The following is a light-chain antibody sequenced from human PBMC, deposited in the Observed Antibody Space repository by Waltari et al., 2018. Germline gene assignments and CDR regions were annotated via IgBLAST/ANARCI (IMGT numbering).Light chain of an antibody. Sequence: QSVLTQPPSASGTPGQRVTISCSGSSSHIGSNYVYWFQQLPGTAPKLLIYRNNQRPSGVPDRFSDFRSGTSASLAISGLRSEDEPDYYCAAWNDSLSGQVFGTGTKVTVL. CDR1: SSHIGSNY. V-gene: IGLV1-47*01. CDR2: RNN. CDR3: AAWNDSLSGQV. J-gene: IGLJ1*01.